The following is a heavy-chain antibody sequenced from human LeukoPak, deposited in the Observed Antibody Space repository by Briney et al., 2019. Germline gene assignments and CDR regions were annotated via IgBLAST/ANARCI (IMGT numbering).Heavy chain of an antibody. J-gene: IGHJ6*02. Sequence: ASVKVSCKASGYTFTSYAIAWMRQAPGQEWMGWISAYNGGTNYAQKFRGRVTMTTDTSTNTGYMELRSLRSDDTAVYFCARDQLRYYGSNNYYSDMDFWGQGTTVTVSS. CDR2: ISAYNGGT. D-gene: IGHD3-10*01. V-gene: IGHV1-18*01. CDR1: GYTFTSYA. CDR3: ARDQLRYYGSNNYYSDMDF.